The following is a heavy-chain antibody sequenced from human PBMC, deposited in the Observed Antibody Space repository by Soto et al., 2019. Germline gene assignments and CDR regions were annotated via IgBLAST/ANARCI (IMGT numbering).Heavy chain of an antibody. J-gene: IGHJ3*02. D-gene: IGHD3-10*01. V-gene: IGHV4-59*01. Sequence: SETLSLTCTVSGGSISSYYWSWIRQPPGKGLEWIGYIYGSGSTNYNPSLKSRVSISTDTSQNQLSLKLSYVTAADTAVYYCARPHGGPYAFDIWGRGTMVTVSS. CDR1: GGSISSYY. CDR3: ARPHGGPYAFDI. CDR2: IYGSGST.